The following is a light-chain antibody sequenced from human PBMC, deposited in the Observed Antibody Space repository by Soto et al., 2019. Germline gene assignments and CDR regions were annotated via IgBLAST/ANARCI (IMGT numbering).Light chain of an antibody. CDR3: QSYDSGLSGYV. V-gene: IGLV1-40*01. CDR1: TSNIGSGFD. CDR2: STS. J-gene: IGLJ1*01. Sequence: QAVVTQPPSLSGAPGQRVTISCTGSTSNIGSGFDVHRYRQLPGRAPKLLINSTSYPPAGISDRYSGSKSGTSASLAIAGLQAEDEDDYYRQSYDSGLSGYVFGPGTTLTVL.